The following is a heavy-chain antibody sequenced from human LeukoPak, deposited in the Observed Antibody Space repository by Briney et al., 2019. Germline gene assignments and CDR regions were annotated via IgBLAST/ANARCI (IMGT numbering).Heavy chain of an antibody. J-gene: IGHJ4*02. CDR1: GYSISSGSY. Sequence: ETLSLTCTVSGYSISSGSYWGWIRQPPGKGLEWVGRIKSKTDGGTTDYAAPVKGRFTISRDDSKNTLYLQMNSLKTEDTAVYYCTTDDLYDSSGYYYEAGGQGTLVTVSS. V-gene: IGHV3-15*01. CDR3: TTDDLYDSSGYYYEA. CDR2: IKSKTDGGTT. D-gene: IGHD3-22*01.